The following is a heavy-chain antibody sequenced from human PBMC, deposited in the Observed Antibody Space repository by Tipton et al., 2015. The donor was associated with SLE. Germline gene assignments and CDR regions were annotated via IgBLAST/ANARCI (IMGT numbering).Heavy chain of an antibody. V-gene: IGHV4-59*08. D-gene: IGHD3-22*01. CDR3: ARLSYYDSTGYFDY. Sequence: LRLSCTVSGGSIFSSYWSWIRQPPGKGLEWIAYIYYRGYTNYNPSLQSRVSISVDTSKNQFSLRLTSVTAADTAIYYCARLSYYDSTGYFDYWGQGSRVTVSS. CDR1: GGSIFSSY. CDR2: IYYRGYT. J-gene: IGHJ4*02.